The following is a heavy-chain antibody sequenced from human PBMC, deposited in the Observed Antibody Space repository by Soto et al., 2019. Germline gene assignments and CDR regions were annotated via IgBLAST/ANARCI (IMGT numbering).Heavy chain of an antibody. CDR1: GGNFNTYD. CDR2: IILTLGRT. Sequence: QVQLVQSGAEVKKPGSSVKVSCQASGGNFNTYDIHWVRQAPGQGLEWMGGIILTLGRTYYAQKFQGRLTITADESTATAYMELSRLRSKDTAIFYSAREPPRDYDIGGDGDFWGQGTLVTVSS. J-gene: IGHJ4*02. D-gene: IGHD3-22*01. CDR3: AREPPRDYDIGGDGDF. V-gene: IGHV1-69*01.